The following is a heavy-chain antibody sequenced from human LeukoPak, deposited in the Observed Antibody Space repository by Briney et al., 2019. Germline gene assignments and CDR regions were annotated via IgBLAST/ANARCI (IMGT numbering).Heavy chain of an antibody. J-gene: IGHJ3*02. D-gene: IGHD3-16*02. CDR2: MNPNSGNT. CDR3: ARDRIFFYDYVWGSYRHDAFDI. Sequence: ASVKVSCKASGYTFTSYDINWVRQATGQGLEWMGWMNPNSGNTGYAQKLQGRVTMTTDTSTSTAYMELRSLRSDDTAVYYCARDRIFFYDYVWGSYRHDAFDIWGQGTMVTVSS. V-gene: IGHV1-8*01. CDR1: GYTFTSYD.